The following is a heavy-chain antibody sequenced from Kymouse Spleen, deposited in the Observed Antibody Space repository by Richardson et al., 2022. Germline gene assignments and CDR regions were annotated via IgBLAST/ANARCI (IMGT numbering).Heavy chain of an antibody. CDR3: AKDLYYDFWSGYSYFDY. V-gene: IGHV3-9*01. CDR2: ISWNSGSI. Sequence: EVQLVESGGGLVQPGRSLRLSCAASGFTFDDYAMHWVRQAPGKGLEWVSGISWNSGSIGYADSVKGRFTISRDNAKNSLYLQMNSLRAEDTALYYCAKDLYYDFWSGYSYFDYWGQGTLVTVSS. CDR1: GFTFDDYA. D-gene: IGHD3-3*01. J-gene: IGHJ4*02.